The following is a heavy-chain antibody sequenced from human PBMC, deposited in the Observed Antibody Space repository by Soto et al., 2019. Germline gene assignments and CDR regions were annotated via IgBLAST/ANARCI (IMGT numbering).Heavy chain of an antibody. CDR3: AREVVEGRSVWLDP. V-gene: IGHV1-8*01. D-gene: IGHD2-15*01. CDR1: GFSFTRND. Sequence: QVLLVQSGTEVKKPGASVTVSCEASGFSFTRNDIHWVRQAPGHGLQLLGWMNTNLNATDSPNAFRDRVLMTWNTSISTAYLELRELKYDDTAIYYCAREVVEGRSVWLDPWGQGTLVSVSS. J-gene: IGHJ5*02. CDR2: MNTNLNAT.